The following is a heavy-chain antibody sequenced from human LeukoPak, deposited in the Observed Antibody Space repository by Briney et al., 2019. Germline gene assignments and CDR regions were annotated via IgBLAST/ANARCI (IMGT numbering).Heavy chain of an antibody. J-gene: IGHJ6*02. V-gene: IGHV4-4*02. D-gene: IGHD1-26*01. CDR2: IYLYGTT. CDR1: AGSISSSSW. Sequence: PSETLSLTCSVSAGSISSSSWWSWVRQSPVKGLEWIGEIYLYGTTNYNPSLKSRVTMSVDRSKNQFSLKLSSVTAADTAVYYCARQKWEQQGRDYYFNGLGVWGPGTTVTVSS. CDR3: ARQKWEQQGRDYYFNGLGV.